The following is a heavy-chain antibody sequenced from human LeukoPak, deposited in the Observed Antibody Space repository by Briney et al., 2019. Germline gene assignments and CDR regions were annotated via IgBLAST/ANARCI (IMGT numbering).Heavy chain of an antibody. J-gene: IGHJ4*02. CDR2: INPSGGST. CDR1: GYTFTSYY. Sequence: ASVTVSCKASGYTFTSYYMHWVRQAPGQGLEWMGIINPSGGSTSYAQKFQGRVTMTRDMSTSTVYMELSSLRSEDTAVYYCATIDSSGYYQRSHFDYWGQGTLVTVSS. V-gene: IGHV1-46*01. CDR3: ATIDSSGYYQRSHFDY. D-gene: IGHD3-22*01.